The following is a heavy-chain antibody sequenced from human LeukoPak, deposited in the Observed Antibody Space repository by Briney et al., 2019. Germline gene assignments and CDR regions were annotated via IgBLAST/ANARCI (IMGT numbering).Heavy chain of an antibody. CDR2: IYTSGST. CDR1: GGSISSGSYY. J-gene: IGHJ5*02. CDR3: ARAILPERRLTFWFDP. D-gene: IGHD1-1*01. Sequence: PSETLSLTCTVSGGSISSGSYYWSWIRQPAGKGLEWIGRIYTSGSTNYNPSLKSRVTISVDTSKNQFSLKLSSVTAADTAVYYCARAILPERRLTFWFDPWGQGTLVTVSS. V-gene: IGHV4-61*02.